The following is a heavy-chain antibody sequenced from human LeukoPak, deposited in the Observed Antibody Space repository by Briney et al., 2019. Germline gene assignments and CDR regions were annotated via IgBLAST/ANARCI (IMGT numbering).Heavy chain of an antibody. CDR1: GFTVSSNY. V-gene: IGHV3-53*01. Sequence: GWSLRLSCAASGFTVSSNYMIWVRQAPGKGLEWVSVIYSGGRTYYVDSVKGRFTISRDISKNTLYLQMNSLRAEDTAVYYCARVLSGRGSLYSYYYYMDVWGKGTTVTISS. CDR2: IYSGGRT. J-gene: IGHJ6*03. D-gene: IGHD3-10*01. CDR3: ARVLSGRGSLYSYYYYMDV.